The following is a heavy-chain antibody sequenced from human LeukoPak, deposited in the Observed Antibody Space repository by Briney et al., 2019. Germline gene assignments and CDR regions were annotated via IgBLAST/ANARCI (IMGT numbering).Heavy chain of an antibody. CDR2: INWNGGST. J-gene: IGHJ4*02. V-gene: IGHV3-20*04. CDR1: GFTFSSYW. CDR3: AYGSGSSFNANFDY. Sequence: GGSLRLSCAASGFTFSSYWMHWVRQAPGKGLEWVSGINWNGGSTGYADSVKGRFTISRDNAKNSLYLQMNSLRAEDTALYYCAYGSGSSFNANFDYWGQGTLVTVSS. D-gene: IGHD3-10*01.